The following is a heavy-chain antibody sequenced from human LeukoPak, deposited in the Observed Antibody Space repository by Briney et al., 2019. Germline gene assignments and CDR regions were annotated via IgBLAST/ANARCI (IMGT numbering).Heavy chain of an antibody. J-gene: IGHJ4*02. CDR2: ISAYNGNT. V-gene: IGHV1-18*01. Sequence: ASVKVSCKASGYTFTSYGISWVRQAPGQGLEWMGWISAYNGNTNYAQKLQGRVTMTTDTSTSTAYMELMSLRSDDAAVYYCAREYSGRGSGTFDYWGQGTLVTVSS. CDR3: AREYSGRGSGTFDY. CDR1: GYTFTSYG. D-gene: IGHD1-26*01.